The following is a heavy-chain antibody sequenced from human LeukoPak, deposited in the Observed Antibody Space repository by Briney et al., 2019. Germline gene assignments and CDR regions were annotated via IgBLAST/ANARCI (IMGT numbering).Heavy chain of an antibody. Sequence: GGSLRLSCAASGFTFSSYSMNWVRQAPGKGLEWVSSISSSSSYIYYADSVKGRFTISRDNAKNSLYLQMNSLRAEDTAVYYCARDSGEQLVPEHYDYRGQGTLVTVSS. CDR1: GFTFSSYS. CDR3: ARDSGEQLVPEHYDY. CDR2: ISSSSSYI. J-gene: IGHJ4*02. V-gene: IGHV3-21*01. D-gene: IGHD6-6*01.